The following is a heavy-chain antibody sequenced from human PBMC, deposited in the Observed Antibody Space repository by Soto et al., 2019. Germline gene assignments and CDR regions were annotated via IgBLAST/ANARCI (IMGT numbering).Heavy chain of an antibody. CDR1: GYRFSDYW. V-gene: IGHV5-51*01. CDR2: IYPGEFNV. Sequence: GESLKISFKTSGYRFSDYWLAWVRLLPGKGLELMGIIYPGEFNVRYGPSFQAQVTISADKSTSTAYLQWSSLKVSDTAMDYCASHMEAVAGPVDYYYYYGMDVWGQGTTVTVSS. D-gene: IGHD6-19*01. CDR3: ASHMEAVAGPVDYYYYYGMDV. J-gene: IGHJ6*02.